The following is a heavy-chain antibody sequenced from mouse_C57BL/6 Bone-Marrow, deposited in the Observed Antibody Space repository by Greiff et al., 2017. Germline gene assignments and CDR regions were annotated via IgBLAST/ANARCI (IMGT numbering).Heavy chain of an antibody. Sequence: VHVKQSVAELVRPGASVKLSCTASGFNIKNTYMHWVKQRPEQGLEWIGRIDPANGNTKYAPKFQGKATITADTSSNTAYLQLSSLTSEDTAIYYCATCYYPYYYAMDYWGQGTSVTVSS. CDR3: ATCYYPYYYAMDY. J-gene: IGHJ4*01. CDR2: IDPANGNT. D-gene: IGHD2-3*01. V-gene: IGHV14-3*01. CDR1: GFNIKNTY.